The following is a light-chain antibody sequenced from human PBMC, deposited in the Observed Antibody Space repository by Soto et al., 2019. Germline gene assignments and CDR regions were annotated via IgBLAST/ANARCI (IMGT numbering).Light chain of an antibody. CDR2: QDS. CDR3: QAWDSSTVV. J-gene: IGLJ2*01. Sequence: SYELTQPPSVSVSPGQTASITCSGDTLGDKYACWYQQKPGQSPVLVIYQDSKRPSGIPERFSGSNSGNTATLTISGTQAMDEADYYGQAWDSSTVVFGGGTKVTVL. V-gene: IGLV3-1*01. CDR1: TLGDKY.